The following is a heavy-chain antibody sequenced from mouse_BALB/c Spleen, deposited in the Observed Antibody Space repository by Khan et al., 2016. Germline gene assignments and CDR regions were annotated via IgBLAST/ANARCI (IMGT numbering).Heavy chain of an antibody. CDR3: ASSTQSFDAMEY. CDR1: GYSFTSYY. Sequence: VQLQQSGPELMKPGASVKISCKASGYSFTSYYMHWVKQSHGKSLEWIGYIDPFNGGTSYTQKFKGKATLTVDKSSSTAYMHRSSLTSEDSAVYFCASSTQSFDAMEYWGQGTSGTVSS. D-gene: IGHD1-1*01. V-gene: IGHV1S135*01. J-gene: IGHJ4*01. CDR2: IDPFNGGT.